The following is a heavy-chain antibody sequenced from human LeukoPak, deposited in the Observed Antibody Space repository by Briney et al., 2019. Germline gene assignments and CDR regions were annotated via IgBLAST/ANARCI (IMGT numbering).Heavy chain of an antibody. CDR3: ASRGVRFLEWLSRRMAFDI. J-gene: IGHJ3*02. V-gene: IGHV4-34*01. CDR2: INHSGST. D-gene: IGHD3-3*01. Sequence: PSETLSLTCTVSGGSISGYYWSWIRQPPGNGLEWIGEINHSGSTNYNPSLKSRVTISVDTSKNQFSLKLSSVTAADTAVYYCASRGVRFLEWLSRRMAFDIWGQGTVVTVSS. CDR1: GGSISGYY.